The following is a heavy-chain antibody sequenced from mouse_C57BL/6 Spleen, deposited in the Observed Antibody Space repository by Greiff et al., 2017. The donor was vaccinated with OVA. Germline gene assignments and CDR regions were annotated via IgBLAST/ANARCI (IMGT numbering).Heavy chain of an antibody. CDR1: GFTFSSYA. V-gene: IGHV5-4*01. J-gene: IGHJ1*03. Sequence: EVQLVESGGGLVKPGGSLKLSCAASGFTFSSYAMSWVRQTPEKRLEWVATISDGGSYTYYPDNVKGRFTISRDNAKNNLYLHMSHLKSEDTAMYYCAREYYYGSSYGYFDVWGTGTTVTVSS. CDR2: ISDGGSYT. D-gene: IGHD1-1*01. CDR3: AREYYYGSSYGYFDV.